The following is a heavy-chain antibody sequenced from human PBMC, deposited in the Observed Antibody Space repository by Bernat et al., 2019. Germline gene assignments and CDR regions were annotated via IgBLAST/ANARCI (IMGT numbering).Heavy chain of an antibody. J-gene: IGHJ3*02. D-gene: IGHD3-22*01. V-gene: IGHV4-39*01. CDR1: AGSISSHNYF. Sequence: QLQLQESGPGLVKPSETLSLTCTVSAGSISSHNYFWGWIREPPGKGLEGIGRVYSSGSTYYNPSLKGRVTISVVTSTTQFSLQLPSVTAADTAVYYCATPWRSTYYYGSSGYYGWDAFDTWGQGTMVTVSS. CDR3: ATPWRSTYYYGSSGYYGWDAFDT. CDR2: VYSSGST.